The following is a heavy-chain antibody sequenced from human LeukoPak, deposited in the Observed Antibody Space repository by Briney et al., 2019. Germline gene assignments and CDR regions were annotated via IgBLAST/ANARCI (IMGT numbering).Heavy chain of an antibody. Sequence: GGSLRLSCVASGFTLEDYGMSWVRQGPGKGLEWVSYITSSSGTMYYADSVKGRFTISRDNAKNSLYLQMNSLRAEDTAVYYCAKDRTTVVTPMFDYWGQGTLVTVSS. CDR1: GFTLEDYG. V-gene: IGHV3-48*01. CDR3: AKDRTTVVTPMFDY. D-gene: IGHD4-23*01. CDR2: ITSSSGTM. J-gene: IGHJ4*02.